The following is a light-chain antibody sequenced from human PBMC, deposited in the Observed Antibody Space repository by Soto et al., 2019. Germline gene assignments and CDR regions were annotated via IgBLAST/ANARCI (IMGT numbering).Light chain of an antibody. CDR2: GAS. CDR1: QSVSSSY. Sequence: EIVLTQSPGTLSLSPGERATLSCRASQSVSSSYLAWYQQKPGQAPRLLIYGASSSATGIPDRFSGSGSWTDFPLTISRLEPEVVAVYYCQQYGSSPRTFGQGTKVEIK. CDR3: QQYGSSPRT. V-gene: IGKV3-20*01. J-gene: IGKJ1*01.